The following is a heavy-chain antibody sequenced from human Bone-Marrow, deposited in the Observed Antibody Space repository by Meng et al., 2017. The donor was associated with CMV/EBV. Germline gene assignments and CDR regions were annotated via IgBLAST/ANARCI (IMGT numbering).Heavy chain of an antibody. J-gene: IGHJ4*02. CDR1: RYSISRGYY. CDR2: IYHSGST. D-gene: IGHD1-20*01. CDR3: ARNSGITVTNIDC. Sequence: SETLSLTCSVSRYSISRGYYWGWIGQSPGKGLEWIGSIYHSGSTYYNPSLKSRVTISVDTSKNQFSLRLSSVTAADTAVYYCARNSGITVTNIDCWGQGTLVTVSS. V-gene: IGHV4-38-2*01.